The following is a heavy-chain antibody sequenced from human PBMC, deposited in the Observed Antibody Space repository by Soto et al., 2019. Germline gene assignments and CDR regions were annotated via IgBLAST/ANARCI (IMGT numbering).Heavy chain of an antibody. V-gene: IGHV4-34*01. D-gene: IGHD6-19*01. Sequence: SETLSLTCAVDGGSFSGYYWSWIRQPPGKGLEWIGEINHSGSTNYNPSLKSRVTISVDTSKNQFSLKLSSVTAADTAVYYCARGGEYSSGWYDFQHWGQGSLVTV. CDR1: GGSFSGYY. CDR3: ARGGEYSSGWYDFQH. CDR2: INHSGST. J-gene: IGHJ1*01.